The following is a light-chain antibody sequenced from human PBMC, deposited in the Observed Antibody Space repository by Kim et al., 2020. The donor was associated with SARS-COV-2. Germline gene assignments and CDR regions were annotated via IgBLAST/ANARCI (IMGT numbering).Light chain of an antibody. CDR1: SSDVGAYNY. J-gene: IGLJ3*02. CDR3: SSFTSSTTWV. V-gene: IGLV2-14*03. Sequence: QSITISCTGTSSDVGAYNYVSWYQQHPGKAPKIMIYDVTNRPSGVSNRFSGSKSGNTASLTISGLQAEDEADYYCSSFTSSTTWVFGGGTKLTVL. CDR2: DVT.